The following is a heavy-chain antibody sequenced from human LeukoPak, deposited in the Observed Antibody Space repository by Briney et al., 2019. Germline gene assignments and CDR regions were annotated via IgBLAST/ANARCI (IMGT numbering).Heavy chain of an antibody. Sequence: GESLKISCKGSGYSFTYWIGWVRQMPGKGLEWMGIIYSGDSHTKYSPSFQGRVTISADKSISTAYLQWSSLEASDTAMYYCASARHGDYVWDYWGQGTLVTVSS. CDR2: IYSGDSHT. CDR3: ASARHGDYVWDY. J-gene: IGHJ4*02. V-gene: IGHV5-51*01. CDR1: GYSFTYW. D-gene: IGHD4-17*01.